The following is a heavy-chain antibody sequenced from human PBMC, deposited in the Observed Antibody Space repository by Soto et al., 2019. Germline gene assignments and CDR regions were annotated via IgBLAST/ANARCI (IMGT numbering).Heavy chain of an antibody. J-gene: IGHJ5*02. V-gene: IGHV3-33*01. CDR1: GFSFSSYG. Sequence: PGGSLRLSCVASGFSFSSYGMHWVRQAPGRGLEWVALIWDDGSNKDYADSVRGRFTISRDNSKNTLYLEMNSLRVDDTGVYYCARGLFSYSSSSANWFDPWGQGALVIVSS. CDR3: ARGLFSYSSSSANWFDP. D-gene: IGHD6-13*01. CDR2: IWDDGSNK.